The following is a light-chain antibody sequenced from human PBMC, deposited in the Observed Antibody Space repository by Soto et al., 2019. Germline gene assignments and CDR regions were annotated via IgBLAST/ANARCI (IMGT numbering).Light chain of an antibody. CDR3: SSYTSSSTLV. Sequence: QSALTQPASMSGSPGQSITISCTGTSSDVGGYNYVSWYQQHPGKAPKLMIYDVSNRPSGVSNRFSGSKSGNTASLTISGLQAEDEADYYCSSYTSSSTLVFGGGTKLPS. V-gene: IGLV2-14*01. CDR1: SSDVGGYNY. CDR2: DVS. J-gene: IGLJ2*01.